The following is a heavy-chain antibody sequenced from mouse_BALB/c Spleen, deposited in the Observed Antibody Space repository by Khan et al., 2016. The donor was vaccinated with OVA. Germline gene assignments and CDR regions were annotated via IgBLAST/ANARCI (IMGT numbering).Heavy chain of an antibody. CDR3: ARRNYFGYTFAY. CDR1: GYTFTDYY. CDR2: ISPGSGDT. Sequence: QVRLQQSGAELARPGASVKLSCKASGYTFTDYYINWVKQRTGQGLEWIGEISPGSGDTYYNERFKGKATLTADKSSSTAYMQLSSLTSEASAGYVCARRNYFGYTFAYWGQGTLVTVAA. J-gene: IGHJ3*01. V-gene: IGHV1-77*01. D-gene: IGHD1-2*01.